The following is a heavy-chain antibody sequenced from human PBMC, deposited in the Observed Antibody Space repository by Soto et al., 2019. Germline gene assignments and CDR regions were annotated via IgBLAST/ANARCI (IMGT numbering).Heavy chain of an antibody. J-gene: IGHJ4*02. Sequence: LSLTCTVSGGSISSGDYYWSWIRQPPGKGLEWIGYIYYSGSTYYNPSLKSRVTISVDTSKNQFSLKLSSVTAADTAVYYCASYIVGATTAFDYWGQGTLVTVSS. CDR3: ASYIVGATTAFDY. V-gene: IGHV4-30-4*01. CDR1: GGSISSGDYY. D-gene: IGHD1-26*01. CDR2: IYYSGST.